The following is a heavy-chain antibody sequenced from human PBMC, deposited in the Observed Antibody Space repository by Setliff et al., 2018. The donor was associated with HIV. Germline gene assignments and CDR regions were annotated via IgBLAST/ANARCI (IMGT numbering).Heavy chain of an antibody. CDR3: SSGVYYGSGSYYGGWFDP. CDR2: IYYSGAT. D-gene: IGHD3-10*01. Sequence: PSETLSVTCTVSGGSISSYYWSWIRQPPGKGLEWIGHIYYSGATNYNPSLKSRVTISVDTSKNQFSLKLSSVTAADTAVYYFSSGVYYGSGSYYGGWFDPCVQGTRVTVPP. CDR1: GGSISSYY. J-gene: IGHJ5*02. V-gene: IGHV4-59*01.